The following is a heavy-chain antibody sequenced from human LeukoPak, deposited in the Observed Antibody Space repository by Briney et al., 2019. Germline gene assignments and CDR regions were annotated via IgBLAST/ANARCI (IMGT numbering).Heavy chain of an antibody. CDR3: ARRRSGTPDY. Sequence: GRSLRLSCAASGFTFSSYAMHWVRQAPGKGLERVAVISYDGSNKYYADSVKGRFTISRDNSKNTLYLQMNSLRAEDTAVYYCARRRSGTPDYWGQGTLVTVSS. J-gene: IGHJ4*02. CDR1: GFTFSSYA. CDR2: ISYDGSNK. D-gene: IGHD6-13*01. V-gene: IGHV3-30*04.